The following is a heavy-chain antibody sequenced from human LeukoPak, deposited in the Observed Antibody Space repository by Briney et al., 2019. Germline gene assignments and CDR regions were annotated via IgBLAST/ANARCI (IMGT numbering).Heavy chain of an antibody. J-gene: IGHJ5*02. CDR3: ARATPGFSSGWFNNWFDP. Sequence: SETLSLTCTVSGGSVRSNSYYWSCIRQPPGKGLEWIGYIYHSGTTNYNPSLKSRVTISVDTSKNQFSLNLSSVTAADTAVYYCARATPGFSSGWFNNWFDPWGQGTLVTVSS. CDR2: IYHSGTT. D-gene: IGHD6-19*01. V-gene: IGHV4-61*01. CDR1: GGSVRSNSYY.